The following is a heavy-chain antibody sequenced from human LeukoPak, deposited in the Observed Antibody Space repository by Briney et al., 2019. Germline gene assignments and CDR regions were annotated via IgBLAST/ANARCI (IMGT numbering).Heavy chain of an antibody. D-gene: IGHD6-19*01. V-gene: IGHV3-53*01. CDR1: GFTFSSDY. Sequence: PGGSLRLSCAASGFTFSSDYMSWVRQAPGKGLEWVSVIYSGGSTYYADSVKGRFTISRDNSKNTLYLQMNSLRAEDTAVYYCARLSSGWYYGMDVWGKGTTVTVSS. CDR3: ARLSSGWYYGMDV. J-gene: IGHJ6*04. CDR2: IYSGGST.